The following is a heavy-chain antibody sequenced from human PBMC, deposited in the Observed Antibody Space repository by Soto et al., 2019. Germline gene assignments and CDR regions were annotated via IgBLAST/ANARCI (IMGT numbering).Heavy chain of an antibody. V-gene: IGHV4-30-2*01. D-gene: IGHD3-10*01. CDR2: IYHSGST. Sequence: PSETLSLTCAVSGGSISSGGYSWSWIRQPPGKGLEWIGYIYHSGSTYYNPSLKSRVTISVDRSKNQFSLKLSSVTAADTAVYYCARGYYGSGSFPTAFDYWGQGTLVTV. CDR1: GGSISSGGYS. J-gene: IGHJ4*02. CDR3: ARGYYGSGSFPTAFDY.